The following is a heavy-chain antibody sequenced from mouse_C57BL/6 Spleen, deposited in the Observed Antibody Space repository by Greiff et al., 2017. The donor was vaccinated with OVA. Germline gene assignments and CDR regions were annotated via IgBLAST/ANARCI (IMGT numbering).Heavy chain of an antibody. CDR1: GYTFTSYW. V-gene: IGHV1-50*01. CDR3: ARRYYGPSYYFDY. CDR2: IDPSDSYT. J-gene: IGHJ2*01. D-gene: IGHD1-1*01. Sequence: QVQLQQPGAELVKPGASVKLSCKASGYTFTSYWMQWVKQRPGQGLEWIGEIDPSDSYTNYNQKFTGKATLTVDTSSSTAYMQLSSLTSEDSAVYYCARRYYGPSYYFDYWGQGTTLTVSS.